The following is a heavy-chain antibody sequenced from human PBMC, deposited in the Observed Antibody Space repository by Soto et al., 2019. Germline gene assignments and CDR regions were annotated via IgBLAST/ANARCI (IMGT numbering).Heavy chain of an antibody. V-gene: IGHV4-59*11. J-gene: IGHJ4*02. CDR1: GASIINHY. CDR2: VSNTATT. CDR3: ARVPDY. D-gene: IGHD2-2*01. Sequence: SETLSLTCTVSGASIINHYWAWIRQSPGRGLESIGYVSNTATTTYNPSLKNRVTISIDRSKNQFSLKLSSVTAADTAVYYCARVPDYWGQGILVTGSS.